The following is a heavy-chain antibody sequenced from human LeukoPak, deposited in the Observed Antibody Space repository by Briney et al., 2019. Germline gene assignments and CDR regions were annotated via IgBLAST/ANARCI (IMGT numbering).Heavy chain of an antibody. CDR1: GYTFTGKY. CDR2: INPESGDT. J-gene: IGHJ4*02. CDR3: ARSSLNSFDS. Sequence: ASVKVSCKASGYTFTGKYMHWVRQAPGQGPEWMAWINPESGDTNYAQKFQGRVTLARDTSISTAYMELSRLRSDDTAIYYCARSSLNSFDSWGQGTLVTVSS. V-gene: IGHV1-2*02.